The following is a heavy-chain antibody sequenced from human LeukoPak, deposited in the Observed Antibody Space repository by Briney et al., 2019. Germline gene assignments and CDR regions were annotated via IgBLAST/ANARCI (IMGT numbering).Heavy chain of an antibody. J-gene: IGHJ4*02. CDR1: GYTFTNDY. CDR3: AREQKGFDY. CDR2: IYPRDGRA. Sequence: AASVKVSCKASGYTFTNDYLHWVRHAPGQGLEWMGMIYPRDGRASYAQNFQGRVTVTRDTSTTTVHMELRGLRPEDTAVYYCAREQKGFDYWGQRTVVTVSS. V-gene: IGHV1-46*01.